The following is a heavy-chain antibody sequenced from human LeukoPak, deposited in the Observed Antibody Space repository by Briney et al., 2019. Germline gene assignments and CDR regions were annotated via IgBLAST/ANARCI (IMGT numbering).Heavy chain of an antibody. CDR2: INTNTGNP. J-gene: IGHJ6*03. CDR3: ARDSGLIPHYYYYMDV. Sequence: ASVKVSCKASGYTFTSYAMNWVRQAPGQGLEWMGWINTNTGNPTYAQGFTGRFVFSLDTSVSTAYLQISSLKAEDTAVYYCARDSGLIPHYYYYMDVWGKGTTVTVSS. V-gene: IGHV7-4-1*02. CDR1: GYTFTSYA. D-gene: IGHD2-2*02.